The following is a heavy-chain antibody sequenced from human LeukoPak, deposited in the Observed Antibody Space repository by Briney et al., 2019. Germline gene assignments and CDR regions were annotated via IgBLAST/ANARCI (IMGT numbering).Heavy chain of an antibody. CDR2: MNPNSGNT. V-gene: IGHV1-8*03. CDR3: ARGPRSHTNWFYP. CDR1: GYTFTSYD. J-gene: IGHJ5*02. Sequence: ASVKVSCKASGYTFTSYDINWVRQAPGQGLEWMGWMNPNSGNTGYAQKFQGRVTITRNTSISTAYMQLSSLRSEDTAVDYCARGPRSHTNWFYPWGRGTLVTVSS.